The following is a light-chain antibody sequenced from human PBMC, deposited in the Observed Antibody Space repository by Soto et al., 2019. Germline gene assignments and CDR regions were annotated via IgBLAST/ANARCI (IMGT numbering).Light chain of an antibody. J-gene: IGKJ5*01. CDR3: QQCGSSST. CDR1: QTFSNSF. Sequence: EIVLTQSPGPLSFSPGERATLSCRASQTFSNSFLSWFQQIPGQAPRPLIYGASMRATGIPDRFSGSGSGTDFTLTISRLEPEDFAVYYCQQCGSSSTFGQGTRLETK. V-gene: IGKV3-20*01. CDR2: GAS.